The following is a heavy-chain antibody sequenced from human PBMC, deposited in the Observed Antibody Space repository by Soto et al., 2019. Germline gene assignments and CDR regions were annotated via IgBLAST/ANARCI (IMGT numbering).Heavy chain of an antibody. CDR3: ARESVVVPAAMEDYYYYYMDV. Sequence: EVQLVESGGGLVKPGGSLRLSCAASGFTFSSYSMNWVRQAPGMGLEWVSSISSSSSYIYYADSVKGRFTISRDNAKNSLYLQMNSLRAEDTAVYYCARESVVVPAAMEDYYYYYMDVWGKGTTVTVSS. J-gene: IGHJ6*03. D-gene: IGHD2-2*01. CDR1: GFTFSSYS. V-gene: IGHV3-21*01. CDR2: ISSSSSYI.